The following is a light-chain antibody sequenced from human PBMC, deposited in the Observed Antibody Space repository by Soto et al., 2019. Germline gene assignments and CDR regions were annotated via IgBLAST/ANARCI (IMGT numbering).Light chain of an antibody. J-gene: IGKJ1*01. CDR3: QQTSAFPRT. CDR1: QGITSY. CDR2: GAS. V-gene: IGKV1-9*01. Sequence: IQLTQSPSSLSASVGDSVTITCRASQGITSYLAWYQQKPGKAPNLLIYGASTLQSGVPSRFSGSGSGTDFTLTISSLQPEDFATYYCQQTSAFPRTFGQGT.